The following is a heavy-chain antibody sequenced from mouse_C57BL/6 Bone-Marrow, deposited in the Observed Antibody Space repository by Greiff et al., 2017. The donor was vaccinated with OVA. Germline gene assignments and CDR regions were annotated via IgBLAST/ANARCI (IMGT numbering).Heavy chain of an antibody. Sequence: QVQLQQPGAELVMPGASVKLSCKASGYTFTSYWMHWVKHRPGQGLEWIGEIDPSDSYTNYNQKFKGKSTLTVDKSSSTAYMQLSSLTSEDSAVYYCARGLWLRRYYFDYWGQGTTLTVSS. V-gene: IGHV1-69*01. D-gene: IGHD2-2*01. CDR3: ARGLWLRRYYFDY. CDR2: IDPSDSYT. CDR1: GYTFTSYW. J-gene: IGHJ2*01.